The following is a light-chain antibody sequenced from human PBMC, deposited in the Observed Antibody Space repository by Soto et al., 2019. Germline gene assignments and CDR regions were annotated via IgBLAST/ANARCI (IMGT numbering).Light chain of an antibody. Sequence: QSVLTQPPSVSGAPGQRVTISCTGSSSNIGAGYDVHWYHQLPGTAPKLLIFGNTNRPSGVTDRFSDSKSGTSASLAITGLQAEDEAAYYCHSYDSTLSASIFGGGTKLTVL. CDR3: HSYDSTLSASI. CDR2: GNT. CDR1: SSNIGAGYD. V-gene: IGLV1-40*01. J-gene: IGLJ2*01.